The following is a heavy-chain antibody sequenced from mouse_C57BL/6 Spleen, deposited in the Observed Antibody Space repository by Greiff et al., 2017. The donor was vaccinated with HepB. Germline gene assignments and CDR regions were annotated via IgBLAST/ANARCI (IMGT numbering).Heavy chain of an antibody. CDR2: IDPENGDT. J-gene: IGHJ3*01. D-gene: IGHD1-1*01. Sequence: EVQLQQSGAELVRPGASVKLSCTASGFNIKDDYMHWVKQRPEQGLEWIGWIDPENGDTEYASKFQGKATLTADTSSNTAYLQLSSLTSEDTAVYYWTFYGSSYDWFAYWGQGTLVTVSA. CDR1: GFNIKDDY. V-gene: IGHV14-4*01. CDR3: TFYGSSYDWFAY.